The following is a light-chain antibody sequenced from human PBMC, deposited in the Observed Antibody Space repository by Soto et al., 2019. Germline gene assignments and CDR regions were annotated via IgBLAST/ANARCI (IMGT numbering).Light chain of an antibody. CDR3: CSYTTSTAFYV. V-gene: IGLV2-14*01. J-gene: IGLJ1*01. Sequence: QCVRTQPASVSVSPGQSVTISCTGTSSDVGGYYYVSWYQHHPGKAPKLMIYQVSNRPSGVSNRFSGSKSGNTASLTISGLQAEDEGDYYCCSYTTSTAFYVFGTGTKVTV. CDR2: QVS. CDR1: SSDVGGYYY.